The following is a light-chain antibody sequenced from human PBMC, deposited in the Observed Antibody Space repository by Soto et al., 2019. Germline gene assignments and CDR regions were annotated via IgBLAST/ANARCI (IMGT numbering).Light chain of an antibody. Sequence: EIVLTQSPDTLSLSPGGRATLSCRASQSVTTRLAWYQQKPGQAPRLLIYGASTRATGIPARFSGSGSGTEFTLTISSLQSEDFAVYYCQQYNNWPPITLGQGTRLEIK. CDR3: QQYNNWPPIT. CDR2: GAS. J-gene: IGKJ5*01. V-gene: IGKV3-15*01. CDR1: QSVTTR.